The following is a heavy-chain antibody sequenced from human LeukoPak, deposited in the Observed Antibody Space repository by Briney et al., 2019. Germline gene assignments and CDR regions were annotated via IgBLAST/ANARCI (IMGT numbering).Heavy chain of an antibody. Sequence: ASVKVSCKVSGYTLTELSMHWVGQAPGKGLEWMGGFDPEDGETIYAQKFQGRVTMTEDTSTDTAYMELSSLRSEDTTVYYCATTYCTNGVCHVHFDYWGQGTLVTVSS. V-gene: IGHV1-24*01. CDR1: GYTLTELS. CDR3: ATTYCTNGVCHVHFDY. CDR2: FDPEDGET. J-gene: IGHJ4*02. D-gene: IGHD2-8*01.